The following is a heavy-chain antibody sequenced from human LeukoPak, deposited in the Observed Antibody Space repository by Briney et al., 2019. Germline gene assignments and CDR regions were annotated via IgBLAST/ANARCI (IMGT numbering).Heavy chain of an antibody. Sequence: KPSETLSLTCTVSGGSISSYYWSWIRQPPGKGLEWIGYIYYSGSTNYNPSLKSRVTISVDTSKNQFSLKLSSMTAADTAVYYCARVDGSGGPYYGMDVWGQGTTVTVSS. D-gene: IGHD3-10*01. CDR2: IYYSGST. CDR3: ARVDGSGGPYYGMDV. J-gene: IGHJ6*02. V-gene: IGHV4-59*01. CDR1: GGSISSYY.